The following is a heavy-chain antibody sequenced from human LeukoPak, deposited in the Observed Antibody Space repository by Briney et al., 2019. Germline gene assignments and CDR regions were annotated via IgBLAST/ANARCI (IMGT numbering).Heavy chain of an antibody. CDR2: VHLSGAS. CDR3: TRESGAFSPFGF. J-gene: IGHJ4*02. V-gene: IGHV4-4*02. CDR1: GGSILTTNW. D-gene: IGHD1-26*01. Sequence: PSGTLSLTCAVSGGSILTTNWWSWVRQPPGKGLEWIGEVHLSGASNYNPSLKSRVNMSIDKSKNQLSLELTSVTAADTAIYYCTRESGAFSPFGFRGQGTLVTVSS.